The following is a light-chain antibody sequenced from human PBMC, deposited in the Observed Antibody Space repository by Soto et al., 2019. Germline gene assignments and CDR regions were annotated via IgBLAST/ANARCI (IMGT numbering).Light chain of an antibody. J-gene: IGKJ1*01. CDR1: QNINAW. V-gene: IGKV1-5*01. CDR2: DAS. CDR3: LQHHSFPRT. Sequence: DIHMTQSPSSLSVSVGDRVTITCRTSQNINAWLAWYQQRPGQAPKLLIYDASTVQSGVPSRFSGSGSGTEFILTISSLQPEDSATYYYLQHHSFPRTFGQGTKVDIK.